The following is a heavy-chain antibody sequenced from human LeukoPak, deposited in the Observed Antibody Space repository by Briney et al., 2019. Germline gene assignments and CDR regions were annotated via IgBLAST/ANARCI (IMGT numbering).Heavy chain of an antibody. CDR1: GFTFRFHG. J-gene: IGHJ6*02. CDR3: ARVDCSGGNCSSYNYFQYPMDV. D-gene: IGHD2-15*01. V-gene: IGHV3-33*01. Sequence: PGGSLRLSRRASGFTFRFHGFHWVRQAPGKGLEWVAVIWYDGTDEYYADSVKGRFTISRDNSKDTLFLQMNSLRGDDTAVYYCARVDCSGGNCSSYNYFQYPMDVWGQGTTVTVSS. CDR2: IWYDGTDE.